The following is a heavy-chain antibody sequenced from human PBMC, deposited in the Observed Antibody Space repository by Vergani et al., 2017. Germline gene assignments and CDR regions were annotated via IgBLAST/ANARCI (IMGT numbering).Heavy chain of an antibody. D-gene: IGHD1-7*01. J-gene: IGHJ6*02. Sequence: QVQLQQWGAGLLKPSETLSLTCVVYGGSFSGYYWGWIRQPPGKGLEWIGSIYYSGSTYYNPSLESRVTISVDTSKNQFSLKLSSVTAADTAVYYCASWVGSTVDDYGMDVWGQGTTVTVSS. CDR2: IYYSGST. CDR3: ASWVGSTVDDYGMDV. V-gene: IGHV4-34*01. CDR1: GGSFSGYY.